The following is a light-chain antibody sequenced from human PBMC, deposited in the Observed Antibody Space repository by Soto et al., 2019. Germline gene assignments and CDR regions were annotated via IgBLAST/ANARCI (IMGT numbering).Light chain of an antibody. J-gene: IGKJ1*01. V-gene: IGKV1-17*01. Sequence: DLQMTQSPSSLSASVGDRVTITCRASQGIGSDLGWYQQKPGKAPKCLISAASSLQSGVPSRFSGSGSVTEFTLTISSLQPEDFATYYCLQHHGYPRTFGQGTKVEIK. CDR2: AAS. CDR3: LQHHGYPRT. CDR1: QGIGSD.